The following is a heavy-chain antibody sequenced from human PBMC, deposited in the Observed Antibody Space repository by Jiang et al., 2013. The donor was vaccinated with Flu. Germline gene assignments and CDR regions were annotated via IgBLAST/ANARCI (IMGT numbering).Heavy chain of an antibody. D-gene: IGHD3-16*01. CDR2: VHDTGRT. Sequence: GPGLVKPSETLSLTCTVSGGSVSSYYWNWIRQPPGKRLEWIGYVHDTGRTSCNPSLGSRVTISMDTSKNQNSLRSTSVTAADTAVYYCARGGGGSYGAKAQYSTWGQGTLVIVSS. CDR1: GGSVSSYY. CDR3: ARGGGGSYGAKAQYST. J-gene: IGHJ5*02. V-gene: IGHV4-59*02.